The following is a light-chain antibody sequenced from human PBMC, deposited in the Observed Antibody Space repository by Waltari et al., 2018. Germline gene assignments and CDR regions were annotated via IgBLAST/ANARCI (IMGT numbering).Light chain of an antibody. J-gene: IGKJ4*01. V-gene: IGKV1-33*01. CDR3: LQYHTFPLT. Sequence: DIQMTHALSSLFASVGDRVTITCQASQDISKNLHWFQQKPGKAPNLLIYGASSLHTGVPSRFSGSTSETHFPFTVSSLQPEDIATYYCLQYHTFPLTFGGGTKVKIK. CDR2: GAS. CDR1: QDISKN.